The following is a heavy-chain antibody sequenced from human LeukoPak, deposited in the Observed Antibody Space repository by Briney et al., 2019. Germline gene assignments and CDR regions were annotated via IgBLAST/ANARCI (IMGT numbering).Heavy chain of an antibody. CDR1: GGSISSGDYF. D-gene: IGHD3-10*01. CDR2: IYYSGST. Sequence: SETLSLPCTVSGGSISSGDYFWGWIRQHPGKGLEWIGYIYYSGSTYYNPSLKSRVTISVDTSKNQFSLMLNSVTAADTAMYYCARRGTGRWFDPWGQGTLVTVSS. CDR3: ARRGTGRWFDP. J-gene: IGHJ5*02. V-gene: IGHV4-31*03.